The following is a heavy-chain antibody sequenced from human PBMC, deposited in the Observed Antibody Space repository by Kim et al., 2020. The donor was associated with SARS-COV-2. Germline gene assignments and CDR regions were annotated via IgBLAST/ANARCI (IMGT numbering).Heavy chain of an antibody. D-gene: IGHD3-16*01. V-gene: IGHV4-59*01. Sequence: PKSNPSIRSRVTIPVDPSKNQFSLKLSSVTAADTAVYYCARDNYGYFDYWGQGTLVTVSS. CDR2: P. J-gene: IGHJ4*02. CDR3: ARDNYGYFDY.